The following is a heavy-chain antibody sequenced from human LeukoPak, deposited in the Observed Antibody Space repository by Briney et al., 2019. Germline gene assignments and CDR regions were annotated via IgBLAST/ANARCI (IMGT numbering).Heavy chain of an antibody. V-gene: IGHV3-11*01. Sequence: GGSLRLSCAASGFTFSDHYMTWIRQAPGKGLEWVSYISSSGSTIYYADSVKGRFTISRDNSKNSLYLQMNSLRAEDTAVYYCARAPRFRLVGVPKGPFDPWGQGTLVTVSS. J-gene: IGHJ5*02. CDR3: ARAPRFRLVGVPKGPFDP. CDR2: ISSSGSTI. CDR1: GFTFSDHY. D-gene: IGHD3-10*01.